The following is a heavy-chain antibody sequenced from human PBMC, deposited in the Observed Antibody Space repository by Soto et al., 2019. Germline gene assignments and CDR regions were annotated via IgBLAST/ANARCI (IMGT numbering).Heavy chain of an antibody. V-gene: IGHV2-5*02. CDR3: AHRLAHISSNWYCSEY. J-gene: IGHJ4*02. CDR2: IYWDDDK. D-gene: IGHD6-13*01. CDR1: GFSLSTRGVG. Sequence: QITLKESGPTLVNPTQTLTLTCTFSGFSLSTRGVGVGWIRQPPGKALEWLALIYWDDDKRYSPSLKSRLTIANDTSKHQVVLTMTNMDPVDTATYYCAHRLAHISSNWYCSEYWGQGTLVTVSS.